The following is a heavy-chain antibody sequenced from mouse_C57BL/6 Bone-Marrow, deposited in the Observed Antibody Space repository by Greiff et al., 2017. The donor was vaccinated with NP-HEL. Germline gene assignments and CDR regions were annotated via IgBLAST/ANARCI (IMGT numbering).Heavy chain of an antibody. Sequence: QVQLQQPGAELVRPGTSVKLSCKASGYTLTSYWMHWVKQRPGQGLEWIGVIDPSDSYTNYNQKFKGKATLTVDTSSSTAYMQLSSLTSEDSAVYYCANYYGSGYAWFAYWGQGTLVTVSA. D-gene: IGHD1-1*01. CDR2: IDPSDSYT. J-gene: IGHJ3*01. CDR1: GYTLTSYW. CDR3: ANYYGSGYAWFAY. V-gene: IGHV1-59*01.